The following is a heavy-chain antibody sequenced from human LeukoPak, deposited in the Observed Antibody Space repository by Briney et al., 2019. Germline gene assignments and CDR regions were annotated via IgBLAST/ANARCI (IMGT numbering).Heavy chain of an antibody. Sequence: GGSLRLSCAASGFTFSSYSMNWVRQAPGKGLEWVSSISSSSSYIYYADSVKGRFTISRDNAKNSLYLQMNSLRAEDTAVYYCARDQGIQPKYFDYWGQGTLVTVSS. CDR3: ARDQGIQPKYFDY. V-gene: IGHV3-21*01. J-gene: IGHJ4*02. CDR2: ISSSSSYI. D-gene: IGHD5-18*01. CDR1: GFTFSSYS.